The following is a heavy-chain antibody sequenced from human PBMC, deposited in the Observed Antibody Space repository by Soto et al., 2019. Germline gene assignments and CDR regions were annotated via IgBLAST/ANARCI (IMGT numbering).Heavy chain of an antibody. CDR1: GYSFTSYW. D-gene: IGHD2-2*01. V-gene: IGHV5-51*01. Sequence: GESLKISCNGSGYSFTSYWIVWVRQMPGKGLEWMGTIYPGDSDTRYSPSFRGQVTISADKSISTAYLQWNSLKASDTAMYFCARHKGYCSSTSCYGMDVWGQGAKVTVSS. CDR2: IYPGDSDT. CDR3: ARHKGYCSSTSCYGMDV. J-gene: IGHJ6*02.